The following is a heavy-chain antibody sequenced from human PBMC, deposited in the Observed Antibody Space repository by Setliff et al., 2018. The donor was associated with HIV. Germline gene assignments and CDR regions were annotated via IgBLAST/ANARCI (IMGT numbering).Heavy chain of an antibody. CDR1: GGSINTYY. CDR2: FYTSGST. Sequence: SETLSLTCTVSGGSINTYYWSWIRQPAGKGLEWIGRFYTSGSTNYNPSLKGRVAMSVDTAKNQFSLKLTSVSAADTAVYFCARDRIEVIAETPHDVFDIWGRGTMVTVSS. V-gene: IGHV4-4*07. D-gene: IGHD6-13*01. CDR3: ARDRIEVIAETPHDVFDI. J-gene: IGHJ3*02.